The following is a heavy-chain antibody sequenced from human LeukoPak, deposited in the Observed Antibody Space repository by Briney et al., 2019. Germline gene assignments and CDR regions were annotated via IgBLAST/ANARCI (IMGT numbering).Heavy chain of an antibody. D-gene: IGHD3-3*01. CDR1: GGSISSNNYF. CDR3: QSRFLEWLLDY. CDR2: IYDSGST. J-gene: IGHJ4*02. Sequence: SETLSLTCTVSGGSISSNNYFWGWIRQPPGRGLEWIGSIYDSGSTYYNPSLKSRVTISVDTSKNQFSLKLNSVTAADTAMYYCQSRFLEWLLDYWGQGTLVTVSS. V-gene: IGHV4-39*01.